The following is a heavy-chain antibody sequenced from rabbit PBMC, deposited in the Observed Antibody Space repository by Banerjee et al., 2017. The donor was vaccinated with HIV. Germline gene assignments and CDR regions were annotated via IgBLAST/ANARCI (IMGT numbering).Heavy chain of an antibody. V-gene: IGHV1S45*01. D-gene: IGHD6-1*01. J-gene: IGHJ6*01. CDR3: ARDVVAGDGYAL. Sequence: QQQLEESGGGLVKPGGTLTLTCKASGIDFSSNYYMCWVRQAPGKGLEWIACIYAGSGGSTYYASWAKGRFTISKTSSTTVTLQMTSLTAADTATYFCARDVVAGDGYALWGPGTLVTVS. CDR2: IYAGSGGST. CDR1: GIDFSSNYY.